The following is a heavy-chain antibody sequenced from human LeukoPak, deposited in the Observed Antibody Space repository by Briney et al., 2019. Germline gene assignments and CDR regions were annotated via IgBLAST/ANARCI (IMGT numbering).Heavy chain of an antibody. Sequence: PSETLSLTCTVSGGSISSYDWSWIRQSAGKGLEGIGRSYTSRSTNYNPSLKSRVTMSVATSKNQFSLKLSSVTAAATAVYYCARADSSGWAIDYWGQGTLVTVSS. CDR3: ARADSSGWAIDY. D-gene: IGHD6-19*01. J-gene: IGHJ4*02. V-gene: IGHV4-4*07. CDR2: SYTSRST. CDR1: GGSISSYD.